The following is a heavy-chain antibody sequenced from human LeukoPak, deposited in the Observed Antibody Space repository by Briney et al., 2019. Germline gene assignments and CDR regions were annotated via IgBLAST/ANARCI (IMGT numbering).Heavy chain of an antibody. CDR2: ISHSGST. V-gene: IGHV4-59*08. CDR3: AGHHPRNTVDF. CDR1: GGSISNYY. J-gene: IGHJ4*02. Sequence: PSETLSLTCTVFGGSISNYYWSWIRQPPGKGLEWIGYISHSGSTNYSPSLKSRVTISLDTSKNQFSLKLSSVTAADTAVYYCAGHHPRNTVDFWGQGTLVTVSS. D-gene: IGHD2/OR15-2a*01.